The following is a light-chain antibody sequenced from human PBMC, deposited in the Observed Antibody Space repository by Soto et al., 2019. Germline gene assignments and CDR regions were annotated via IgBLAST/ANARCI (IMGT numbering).Light chain of an antibody. CDR1: QSVASY. CDR3: QQRYTWPLT. J-gene: IGKJ4*01. Sequence: EVVLTQSPATLSLSPGGRATLSCRASQSVASYLAWYQQKPGQAPRLLIYDASNRATGIPARFSGRGSGTDVTLTIDSLEPDDFAVYYCQQRYTWPLTFGGGTKVEIK. V-gene: IGKV3-11*01. CDR2: DAS.